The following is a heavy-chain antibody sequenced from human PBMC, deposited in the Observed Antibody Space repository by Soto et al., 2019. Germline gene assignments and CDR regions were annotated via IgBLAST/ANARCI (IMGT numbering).Heavy chain of an antibody. Sequence: GASVKVSCRASGYTFTSYYMHWVRQAPGQGLEWMGIINPSGGSTSYAQKFQGRVTMTRDTSTSTVYMELSSLRSEDTAVYYCASYYGSGERYYYYGMDVWGQGTTVTVSS. V-gene: IGHV1-46*01. J-gene: IGHJ6*02. CDR1: GYTFTSYY. D-gene: IGHD3-10*01. CDR3: ASYYGSGERYYYYGMDV. CDR2: INPSGGST.